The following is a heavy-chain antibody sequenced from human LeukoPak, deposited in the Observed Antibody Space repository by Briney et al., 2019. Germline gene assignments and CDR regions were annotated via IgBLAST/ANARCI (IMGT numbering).Heavy chain of an antibody. D-gene: IGHD5-18*01. CDR3: ARNAREQLWSYNDY. Sequence: ASVKVSCKASGYTFTSYGISWVRQAPGQGLEWMGWISAYDGNTNYAQKLQGRVTMTTDTSTSTAYMELRSLRSDDTAVYYCARNAREQLWSYNDYWGQGTLVTVSS. J-gene: IGHJ4*02. CDR1: GYTFTSYG. CDR2: ISAYDGNT. V-gene: IGHV1-18*01.